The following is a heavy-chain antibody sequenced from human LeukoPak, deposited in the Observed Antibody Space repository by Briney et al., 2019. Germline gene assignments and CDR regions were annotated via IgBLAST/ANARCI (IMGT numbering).Heavy chain of an antibody. D-gene: IGHD3-22*01. J-gene: IGHJ4*02. V-gene: IGHV4-30-4*01. CDR3: ARVPYYYDSSGYYSEPYYFDY. CDR1: GGSISSGDYY. CDR2: IYYSGST. Sequence: SETLSLTCTVSGGSISSGDYYWSWIRQPPGKGLEWIGYIYYSGSTYYNPSLKSRVTISVDTSKSQFSLKLSSVTAADTAVYYCARVPYYYDSSGYYSEPYYFDYWGQGTLVTVSS.